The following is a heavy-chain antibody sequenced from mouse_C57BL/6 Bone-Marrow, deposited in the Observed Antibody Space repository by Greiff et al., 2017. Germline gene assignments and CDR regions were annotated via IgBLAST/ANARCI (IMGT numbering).Heavy chain of an antibody. CDR3: ARENWDGYFDV. Sequence: EVQGVESGGGLVKPGGSLKLSCAASGFTFSDYGMHWVRQAPEKGLEWVAYLSSGSSTLYYADTVKGRFTISMDNAKNTLFLQMTSLRSEDTAMYYCARENWDGYFDVWGTGTTVTVSS. V-gene: IGHV5-17*01. D-gene: IGHD4-1*01. J-gene: IGHJ1*03. CDR2: LSSGSSTL. CDR1: GFTFSDYG.